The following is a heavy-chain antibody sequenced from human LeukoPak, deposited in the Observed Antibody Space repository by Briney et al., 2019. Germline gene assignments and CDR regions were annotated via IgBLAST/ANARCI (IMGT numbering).Heavy chain of an antibody. CDR2: TVSEIDGGTT. Sequence: GGSLRLSCAASGFTFNYAWMSWVRQVPGKGLEWVGQTVSEIDGGTTDYATPVKGRFTISRDDSKSTLYLQVNSLKIEDTAVYYCTTDEDWNYARKDVWGQGATVIVSS. D-gene: IGHD1-7*01. V-gene: IGHV3-15*04. CDR3: TTDEDWNYARKDV. J-gene: IGHJ6*02. CDR1: GFTFNYAW.